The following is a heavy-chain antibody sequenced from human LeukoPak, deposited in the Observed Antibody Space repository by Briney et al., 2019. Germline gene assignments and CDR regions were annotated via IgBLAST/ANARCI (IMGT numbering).Heavy chain of an antibody. D-gene: IGHD3-3*01. Sequence: SETLSLTCTVSGGSISSSSYYWGWIRQPPGKGLEWIGSIYYSGSTYYNPSLKSRVTISVDTSKNQFSLKLSSVTAADTAVYYCARSPHYDFWSGYYHNWFDPWGQGTLVTVSS. CDR3: ARSPHYDFWSGYYHNWFDP. V-gene: IGHV4-39*07. CDR1: GGSISSSSYY. CDR2: IYYSGST. J-gene: IGHJ5*02.